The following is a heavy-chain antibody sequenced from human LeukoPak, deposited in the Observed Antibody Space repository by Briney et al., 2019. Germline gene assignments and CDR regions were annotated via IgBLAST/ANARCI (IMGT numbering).Heavy chain of an antibody. J-gene: IGHJ4*02. D-gene: IGHD6-13*01. CDR3: ARSTLTAAGTFA. CDR1: GYTFTGYY. CDR2: INPHSGET. Sequence: ASVKVSCKATGYTFTGYYMHWVRQAPGQGLEWMGWINPHSGETKYAQKLQGRVTMTTDTSTSTAYMELRSLRSDDTAVYYCARSTLTAAGTFAWGQGTLVTVSS. V-gene: IGHV1-2*02.